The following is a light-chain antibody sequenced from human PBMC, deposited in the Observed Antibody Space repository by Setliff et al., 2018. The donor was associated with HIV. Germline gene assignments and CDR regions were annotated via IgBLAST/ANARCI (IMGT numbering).Light chain of an antibody. CDR3: QVWDSSSDLL. CDR2: DDS. J-gene: IGLJ3*02. V-gene: IGLV3-21*02. CDR1: NIGSKS. Sequence: SYALTQPPSVSVAPGETARITCGGDNIGSKSVHWYQQKSGQAPVLVVYDDSDRPSGIPERFSGSNSGNTATLTISRVEAGDEADYYCQVWDSSSDLLFGGGTKVTVL.